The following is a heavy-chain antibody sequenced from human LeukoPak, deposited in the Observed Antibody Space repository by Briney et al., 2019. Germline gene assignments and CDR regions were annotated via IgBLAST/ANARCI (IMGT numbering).Heavy chain of an antibody. CDR1: GGSISSSSYY. CDR2: IYYSGST. D-gene: IGHD4-17*01. CDR3: ARAGHGDGRGYGMDV. J-gene: IGHJ6*02. Sequence: SETLSLTCTVSGGSISSSSYYWGWIRQPPGKGLEWIGYIYYSGSTNYNPSLKSRVTISVDTSKNQFSLKLSSVTAADTAVYYCARAGHGDGRGYGMDVWGQGTTVTVSS. V-gene: IGHV4-61*05.